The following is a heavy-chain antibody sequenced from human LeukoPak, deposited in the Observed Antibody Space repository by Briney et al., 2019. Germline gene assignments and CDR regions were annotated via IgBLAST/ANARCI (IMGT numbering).Heavy chain of an antibody. CDR3: ARGIVGATLPDAFDI. Sequence: GGSLRLSCAASGFTFSSYGMHWVRQAPGKGLEGVAVIWYDVSNKYYADSVQGRFTISRDNSKNTLYLQMNSLRAEDTAVYYCARGIVGATLPDAFDIWGQGTMVTVSS. CDR2: IWYDVSNK. D-gene: IGHD1-26*01. CDR1: GFTFSSYG. J-gene: IGHJ3*02. V-gene: IGHV3-33*01.